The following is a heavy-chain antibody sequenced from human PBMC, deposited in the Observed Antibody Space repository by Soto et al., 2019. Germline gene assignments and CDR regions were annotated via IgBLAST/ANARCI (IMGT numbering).Heavy chain of an antibody. Sequence: ASVKVSCKASGYTFTGYYMHWVRQALGQGLEWMGWINPNSGGTNYAQKFQGWVTMTRDTSISTAYMELSRLRSDDTAVYYCAREDCSGGSCYSYFDYWGQGTLVTVSS. CDR1: GYTFTGYY. CDR3: AREDCSGGSCYSYFDY. D-gene: IGHD2-15*01. V-gene: IGHV1-2*04. J-gene: IGHJ4*02. CDR2: INPNSGGT.